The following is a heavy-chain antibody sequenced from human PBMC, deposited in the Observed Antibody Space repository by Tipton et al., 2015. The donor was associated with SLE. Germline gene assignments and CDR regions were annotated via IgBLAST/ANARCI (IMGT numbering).Heavy chain of an antibody. CDR2: IKSESDGGTT. J-gene: IGHJ4*02. Sequence: SLRLSCAASGFTFNYAWMSWVRQAPGKGLEWLGRIKSESDGGTTDYAAPVKGRFTISRDDSKNTVYLQMNSLKTEDTAIYYCATVPGWYNFDYWGQGSLVTVSS. CDR1: GFTFNYAW. CDR3: ATVPGWYNFDY. D-gene: IGHD6-19*01. V-gene: IGHV3-15*01.